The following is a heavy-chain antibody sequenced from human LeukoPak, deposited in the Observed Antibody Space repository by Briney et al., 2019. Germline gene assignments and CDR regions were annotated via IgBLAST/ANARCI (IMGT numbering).Heavy chain of an antibody. CDR2: TNPNSGNT. CDR3: ARGQPIAALGY. J-gene: IGHJ4*02. Sequence: GASVTVSCKASGYTFTSYDINWVRQATGQGLEWMGWTNPNSGNTGYAQKFQGRVTMTRNTSISTAYMELSSLRSEGTAVYYCARGQPIAALGYWGQGTLVTVSS. CDR1: GYTFTSYD. D-gene: IGHD6-13*01. V-gene: IGHV1-8*01.